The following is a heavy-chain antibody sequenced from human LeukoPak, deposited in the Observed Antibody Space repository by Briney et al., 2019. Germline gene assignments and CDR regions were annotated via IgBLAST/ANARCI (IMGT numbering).Heavy chain of an antibody. J-gene: IGHJ1*01. V-gene: IGHV1-24*01. D-gene: IGHD1/OR15-1a*01. CDR3: ATPPLRRVENNFQH. CDR2: FDPEDGET. Sequence: ASVKVSCKVSGYTLTELSMHWVRQAPGKGLEWMGGFDPEDGETIYAQKFQGRVTMTEDTSTDTAYMELSSLRSEDTAVYYCATPPLRRVENNFQHWGQGTLVTVSS. CDR1: GYTLTELS.